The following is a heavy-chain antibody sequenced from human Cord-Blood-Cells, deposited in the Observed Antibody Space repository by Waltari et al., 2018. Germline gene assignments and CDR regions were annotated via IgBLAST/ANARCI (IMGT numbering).Heavy chain of an antibody. J-gene: IGHJ5*02. CDR3: ARIYIVGATKGNWFDP. Sequence: GFSLSTSGMCVSWIRQPPGKALEWLALIDWDDDKYYSTSLKTRLTISKDTSKNQVVLTMTNMDPVDTATYYCARIYIVGATKGNWFDPWGQGTLVTVSS. V-gene: IGHV2-70*01. CDR2: IDWDDDK. CDR1: GFSLSTSGMC. D-gene: IGHD1-26*01.